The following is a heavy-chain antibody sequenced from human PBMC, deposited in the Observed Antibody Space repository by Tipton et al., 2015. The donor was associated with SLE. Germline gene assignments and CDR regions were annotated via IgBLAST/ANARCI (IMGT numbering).Heavy chain of an antibody. Sequence: TLSLTCTVSGDSISSYYWSWIRQPPGKGLEWIGNVHTTGSTNYSPSLKSRVTISVGSSKSQFSLYLSSVTAADTAMYYCAGDYDSGSYRFDFWGQGTLVTVSS. V-gene: IGHV4-4*08. D-gene: IGHD3-10*01. CDR1: GDSISSYY. J-gene: IGHJ4*02. CDR2: VHTTGST. CDR3: AGDYDSGSYRFDF.